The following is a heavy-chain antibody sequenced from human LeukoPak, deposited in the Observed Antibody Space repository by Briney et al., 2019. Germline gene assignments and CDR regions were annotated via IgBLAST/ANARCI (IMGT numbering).Heavy chain of an antibody. J-gene: IGHJ4*02. V-gene: IGHV4-34*01. CDR3: ARGKYYFDY. CDR2: VIHSQSI. Sequence: SETLSLTCAVSGGSLSGYYWSWIRQSPGKGLEWIGEVIHSQSINLNPSLMSRLAISVDTSKNQFSLRLSSVTAADTAVYFCARGKYYFDYWGQGTLVTASS. CDR1: GGSLSGYY.